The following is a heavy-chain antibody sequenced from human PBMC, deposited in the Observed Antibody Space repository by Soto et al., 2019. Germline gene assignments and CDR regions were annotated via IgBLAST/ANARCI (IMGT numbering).Heavy chain of an antibody. CDR3: ARGGRRSPGMDV. CDR2: IYYSGST. CDR1: GGSISSGGYY. J-gene: IGHJ6*02. V-gene: IGHV4-31*03. Sequence: QVQLQESGPGLVKPSQTLFLTCTVSGGSISSGGYYWSWIRQHPGKGLEWIGYIYYSGSTYYNPSLNSRVTISVDTSKNQFSLKLSSVTAADTAVYYCARGGRRSPGMDVWGQGTTVTVSS.